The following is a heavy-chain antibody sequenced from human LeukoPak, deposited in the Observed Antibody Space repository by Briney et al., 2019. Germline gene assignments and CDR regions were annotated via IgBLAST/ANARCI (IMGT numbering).Heavy chain of an antibody. V-gene: IGHV6-1*01. D-gene: IGHD6-13*01. CDR1: GDSVSSNSAA. Sequence: SQTLSLTFAISGDSVSSNSAAWNRIRQSPSRGLEWLGRTYYRSKWYNDYAVSVKSLITTNPDTSKNQFSMQLNSVTPEDTAVYYCAREGSRDSSSWYWFDSWGEGNLDSVSS. CDR2: TYYRSKWYN. J-gene: IGHJ5*01. CDR3: AREGSRDSSSWYWFDS.